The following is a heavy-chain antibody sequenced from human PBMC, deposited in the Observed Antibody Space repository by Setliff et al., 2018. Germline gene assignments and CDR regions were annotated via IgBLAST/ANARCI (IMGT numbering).Heavy chain of an antibody. CDR3: ARGDYYDSSGYFTDAFDI. V-gene: IGHV3-7*01. CDR2: IKQDGSEE. J-gene: IGHJ3*02. CDR1: GFTFSNYW. Sequence: GGSLRLSCAASGFTFSNYWMSWVRQAPGKGLEWVANIKQDGSEEYYVDSVKGRFTISRDNAKNSLSLQMNSLRAEDTAVYYCARGDYYDSSGYFTDAFDIWGQGTMVTVSS. D-gene: IGHD3-22*01.